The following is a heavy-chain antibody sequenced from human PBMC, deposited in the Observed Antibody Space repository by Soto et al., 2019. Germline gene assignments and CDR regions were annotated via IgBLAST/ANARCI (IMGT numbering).Heavy chain of an antibody. Sequence: GGSLRLSCAASGFTLSSHAMSWVRQAPGKGLEWVSAISGSGGSTYYADSVKGRFTISRDNSKNTLYLQMNSLRAEDTAVYYCAKSLAAAGNNWFDPWGQGTLVTVSS. V-gene: IGHV3-23*01. J-gene: IGHJ5*02. CDR3: AKSLAAAGNNWFDP. D-gene: IGHD6-13*01. CDR1: GFTLSSHA. CDR2: ISGSGGST.